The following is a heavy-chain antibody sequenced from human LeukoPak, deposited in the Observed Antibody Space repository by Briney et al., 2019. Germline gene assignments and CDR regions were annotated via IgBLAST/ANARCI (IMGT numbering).Heavy chain of an antibody. Sequence: PSETLSLTCTVSGGSISSGSYYWSWIRQPAGEGLEWIGRIYTSGSTNYNPSLKSRVTISVDTSKNQFSLKLSSVTAADTAVYYCARDAMIVVVDAFHIWGQGTMVTVSS. D-gene: IGHD3-22*01. V-gene: IGHV4-61*02. CDR1: GGSISSGSYY. J-gene: IGHJ3*02. CDR2: IYTSGST. CDR3: ARDAMIVVVDAFHI.